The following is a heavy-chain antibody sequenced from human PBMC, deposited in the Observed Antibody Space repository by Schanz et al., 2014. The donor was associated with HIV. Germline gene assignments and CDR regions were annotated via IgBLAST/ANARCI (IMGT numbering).Heavy chain of an antibody. J-gene: IGHJ4*02. CDR3: ARDSTMDYFDS. V-gene: IGHV4-34*01. D-gene: IGHD6-13*01. Sequence: QVQLQQWGAGLLKPSETLSLTCGVYGGSFSSYYWSWIRQPPGKGLEWIGEINHSGSTNYDPSLKSRVTISRDTSKNQFSLKLSSVTAADTAVYFCARDSTMDYFDSWGQGTLVTVSS. CDR2: INHSGST. CDR1: GGSFSSYY.